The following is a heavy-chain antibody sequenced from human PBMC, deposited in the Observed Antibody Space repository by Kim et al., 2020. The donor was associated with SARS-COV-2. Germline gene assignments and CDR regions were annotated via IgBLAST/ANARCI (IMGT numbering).Heavy chain of an antibody. V-gene: IGHV6-1*01. CDR3: ASGLGGRFDP. Sequence: YNDYAVTMKSRITINADTSKNQFSLQLNSVTPEDTAVYYCASGLGGRFDPWGQGTLVTVSS. J-gene: IGHJ5*02. D-gene: IGHD3-16*01. CDR2: YN.